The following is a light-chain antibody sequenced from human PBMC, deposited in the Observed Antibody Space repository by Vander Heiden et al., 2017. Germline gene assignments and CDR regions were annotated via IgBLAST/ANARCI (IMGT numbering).Light chain of an antibody. CDR1: QSVSSN. CDR3: QRYNNWPWT. J-gene: IGKJ1*01. V-gene: IGKV3-15*01. Sequence: EIALTQSPASLSVSPGERATTSCMPSQSVSSNSARHQQKPGHALRLLIYGASPRAAGIPARFSGSASGEEFTLTISSLHAEDFAVYYWQRYNNWPWTFGEGTKVEIK. CDR2: GAS.